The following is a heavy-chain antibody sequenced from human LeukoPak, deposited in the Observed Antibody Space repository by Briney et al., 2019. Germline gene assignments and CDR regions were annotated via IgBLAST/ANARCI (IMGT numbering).Heavy chain of an antibody. CDR1: GFTFSSYA. D-gene: IGHD3-9*01. CDR3: AKAEGYDILTGLDY. J-gene: IGHJ4*02. Sequence: GGSLRLSCATSGFTFSSYAMSWVRQAPGKGLEWVSGIGASGGSTYYADSVKGRFTISRDNSKNTLYLQMNSLRTEDTAVYYCAKAEGYDILTGLDYWGQGTLVTVSP. V-gene: IGHV3-23*01. CDR2: IGASGGST.